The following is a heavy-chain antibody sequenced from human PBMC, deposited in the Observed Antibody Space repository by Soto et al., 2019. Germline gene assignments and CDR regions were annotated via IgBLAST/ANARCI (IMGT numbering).Heavy chain of an antibody. D-gene: IGHD3-10*01. CDR1: GFTFSSYG. V-gene: IGHV3-33*01. J-gene: IGHJ6*02. CDR2: IRYDGSNK. Sequence: QVQLVESGGGVVQPGRSLRLSCAASGFTFSSYGMHWVRQAPGKGLEWVAVIRYDGSNKYYADSVKGRFTISRDNSKNTVYLQMNSRRAEDTDVYYCARGMVRGVAYYYYGMDVWGQGITVTVAS. CDR3: ARGMVRGVAYYYYGMDV.